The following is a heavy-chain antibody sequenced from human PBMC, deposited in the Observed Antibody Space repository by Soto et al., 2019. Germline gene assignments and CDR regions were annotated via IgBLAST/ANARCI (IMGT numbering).Heavy chain of an antibody. CDR2: ISAYNGNT. CDR1: GYTFTSDG. CDR3: ARVNGTYYYDSSGYSDTNNWFDP. D-gene: IGHD3-22*01. J-gene: IGHJ5*02. V-gene: IGHV1-18*01. Sequence: ASVKVSCKASGYTFTSDGISWVRQAPGQGLEWMGWISAYNGNTNYAQKLQGRVTMTTDTSTSTAYMELGSLRSDDTAVYYCARVNGTYYYDSSGYSDTNNWFDPWGQGTLVTVSS.